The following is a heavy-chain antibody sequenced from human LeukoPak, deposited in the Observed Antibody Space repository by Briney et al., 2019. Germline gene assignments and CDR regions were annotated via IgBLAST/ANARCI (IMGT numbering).Heavy chain of an antibody. D-gene: IGHD3-9*01. Sequence: GGSLRLSCAASGFTFSNAWMSWVRQAPGKGLEWVGRIKSKTDGGTTDYAAPVKGRFTISRDDSKNTLYLQMNSLRTEDTAVYYCTTAINNVLRYFDWFPRGAFDIWGQGTMVTVSS. V-gene: IGHV3-15*01. CDR1: GFTFSNAW. CDR2: IKSKTDGGTT. CDR3: TTAINNVLRYFDWFPRGAFDI. J-gene: IGHJ3*02.